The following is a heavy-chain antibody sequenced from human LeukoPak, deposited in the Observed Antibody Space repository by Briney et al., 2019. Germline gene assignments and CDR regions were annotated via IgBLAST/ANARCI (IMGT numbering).Heavy chain of an antibody. Sequence: GGSLGLSCVASGFTFSSNGMHWVRQAPGKGLEWVTFIQYDGSKKYYADSVKGRFTISRDNSKNTLYLEMNSLRAEDTAVYYCAKDIGSYYGYWGQGILVTVSS. D-gene: IGHD3-10*01. CDR2: IQYDGSKK. CDR3: AKDIGSYYGY. J-gene: IGHJ4*02. CDR1: GFTFSSNG. V-gene: IGHV3-30*02.